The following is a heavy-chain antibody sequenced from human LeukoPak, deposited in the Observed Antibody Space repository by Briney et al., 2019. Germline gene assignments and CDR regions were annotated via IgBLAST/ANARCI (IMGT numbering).Heavy chain of an antibody. CDR3: VRDNSRGQSLGVIY. CDR2: INADSSTI. V-gene: IGHV3-48*01. CDR1: GFSFSTHN. Sequence: SGGSLRLSCAASGFSFSTHNMNRVRRAPGKGLQWISYINADSSTIQYADSVRGRFTTSRDNAKNSLYLQMNSLRAEDTAVYYCVRDNSRGQSLGVIYWGQGSLVTVSS. D-gene: IGHD3-22*01. J-gene: IGHJ4*02.